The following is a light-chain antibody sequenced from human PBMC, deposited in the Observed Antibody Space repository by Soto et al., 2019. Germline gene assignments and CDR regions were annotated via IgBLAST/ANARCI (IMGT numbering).Light chain of an antibody. CDR3: QQYHTSSIT. V-gene: IGKV1-5*03. CDR2: KAS. J-gene: IGKJ5*01. Sequence: DIQLTQSPSTLAGSVGERVTIXCRASQTISSWLAWYQQKPGKAPKLLIYKASTLKSGVPSRFSGSGSGTEFTLTISSLQPDDFATYYCQQYHTSSITFGQGTRLEIK. CDR1: QTISSW.